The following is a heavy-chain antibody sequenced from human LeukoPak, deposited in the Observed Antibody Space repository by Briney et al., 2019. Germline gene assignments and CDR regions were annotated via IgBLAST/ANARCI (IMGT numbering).Heavy chain of an antibody. Sequence: SETLSHTCTVSGGSISSYYWSWIRQPPGKGLEWIGYIYYSGSTNYNPSLKSRVTISVDTSKNQFSLKLSSVTAADTAVYYCARSYDFWSGYDFDYWGQGTLVTVSS. CDR3: ARSYDFWSGYDFDY. CDR1: GGSISSYY. CDR2: IYYSGST. J-gene: IGHJ4*02. V-gene: IGHV4-59*01. D-gene: IGHD3-3*01.